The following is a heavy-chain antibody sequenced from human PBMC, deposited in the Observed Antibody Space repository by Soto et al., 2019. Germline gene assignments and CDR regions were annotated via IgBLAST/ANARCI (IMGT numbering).Heavy chain of an antibody. Sequence: SETLSLTCTVSGGSISSYYWSWIRQPPGKGLEWIGYIYYSGSTNYNPSLKSRVTISVDTSKNQFSLKLSSVTAADTAVYYCATQTANFYGSGSYYLTFDYWGQGTLVTVSS. V-gene: IGHV4-59*01. CDR3: ATQTANFYGSGSYYLTFDY. J-gene: IGHJ4*02. CDR1: GGSISSYY. D-gene: IGHD3-10*01. CDR2: IYYSGST.